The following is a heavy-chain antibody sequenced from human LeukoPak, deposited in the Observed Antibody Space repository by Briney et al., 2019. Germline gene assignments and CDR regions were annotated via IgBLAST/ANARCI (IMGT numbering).Heavy chain of an antibody. V-gene: IGHV3-30*04. Sequence: PGGSLRLSCAASGFTFSSYAMHWVRQAPGKGLEWVAVISYDGSNKYYADSVKGRFTISRDNSKNTLYLQMNSLRAEDTAVYYCARVPHGETIFGVVLYWFDPWGQGTLVTVFS. D-gene: IGHD3-3*01. J-gene: IGHJ5*02. CDR3: ARVPHGETIFGVVLYWFDP. CDR2: ISYDGSNK. CDR1: GFTFSSYA.